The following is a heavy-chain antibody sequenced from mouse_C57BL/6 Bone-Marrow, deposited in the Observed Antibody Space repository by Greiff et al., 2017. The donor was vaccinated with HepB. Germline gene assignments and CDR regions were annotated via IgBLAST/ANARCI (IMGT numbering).Heavy chain of an antibody. J-gene: IGHJ4*01. V-gene: IGHV3-6*01. D-gene: IGHD2-3*01. CDR1: GYSITSGYY. CDR3: ARHYDGYRYYYAMDY. Sequence: EVQLQESGPGLVKPSQSLSLTCSVTGYSITSGYYWNWIRQFPGNKLEWMGYISYDGSNNYNPSLKNRISITRDTSKNQFFLKLNSVTTEDTATYYCARHYDGYRYYYAMDYWGQGTSVTVSS. CDR2: ISYDGSN.